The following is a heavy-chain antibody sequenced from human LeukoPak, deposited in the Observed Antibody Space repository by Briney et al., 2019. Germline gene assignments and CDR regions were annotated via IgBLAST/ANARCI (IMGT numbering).Heavy chain of an antibody. Sequence: SETLSLTCTVSGGSISSHYWSWIRQPPGKGLEWIGYIYYSGSTNYNPSLKSRVTISVDTSKNQFSLKLSSVTAADTAVYYCARLVGSSSWYWFDPWGQGTLVTVSS. V-gene: IGHV4-59*11. CDR3: ARLVGSSSWYWFDP. CDR1: GGSISSHY. D-gene: IGHD6-13*01. CDR2: IYYSGST. J-gene: IGHJ5*02.